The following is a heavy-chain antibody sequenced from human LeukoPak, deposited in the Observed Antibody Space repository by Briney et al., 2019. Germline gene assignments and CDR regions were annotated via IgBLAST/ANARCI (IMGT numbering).Heavy chain of an antibody. CDR2: IYYSGST. V-gene: IGHV4-39*01. CDR1: GGSISSSSYY. J-gene: IGHJ3*02. Sequence: SETLSLTCTVSGGSISSSSYYWGWIRQPPGKGLEWIGSIYYSGSTYYNPSLKSRVTISVDTSKNQFSLKLSSVTAADTAVYYCARRVYSSGWYSKPYLPTGDAFDIWGQGTMVTVSS. CDR3: ARRVYSSGWYSKPYLPTGDAFDI. D-gene: IGHD6-19*01.